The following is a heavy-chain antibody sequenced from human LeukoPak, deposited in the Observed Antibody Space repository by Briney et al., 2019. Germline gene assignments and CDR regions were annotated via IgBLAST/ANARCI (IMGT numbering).Heavy chain of an antibody. CDR1: GGTFSSYA. D-gene: IGHD6-13*01. CDR2: IIPIFGTA. CDR3: ARDRIAAAGDFDY. J-gene: IGHJ4*02. V-gene: IGHV1-69*13. Sequence: SVKVSCKASGGTFSSYAISWVRQAPGQGLEWMGGIIPIFGTANYAQKFQGRVTITADESTSTAYMELRSLRSDDTAVYYCARDRIAAAGDFDYWGQGTLVTVSS.